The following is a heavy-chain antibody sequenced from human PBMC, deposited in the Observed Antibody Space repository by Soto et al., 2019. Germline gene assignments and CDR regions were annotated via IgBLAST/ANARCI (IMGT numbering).Heavy chain of an antibody. Sequence: QVQLVQSGAEVKKPGASVKVSCKASGYTFTSYGISWVRQAPGQGLEWMGWISAYNGNTNYAQKLQGRVTMTTDTSSSRGYMELRSLRSDDTAVYYCARLARGYNYGSRENGFDPWGQGTLVTVSS. D-gene: IGHD5-18*01. CDR2: ISAYNGNT. J-gene: IGHJ5*02. CDR3: ARLARGYNYGSRENGFDP. V-gene: IGHV1-18*01. CDR1: GYTFTSYG.